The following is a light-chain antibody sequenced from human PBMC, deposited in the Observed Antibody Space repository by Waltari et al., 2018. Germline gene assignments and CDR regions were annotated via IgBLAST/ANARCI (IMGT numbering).Light chain of an antibody. CDR2: GKN. J-gene: IGLJ2*01. CDR3: NSRDSSGNHQVV. CDR1: SLRSYY. Sequence: SSELTQDPAVSVALGQTVRITCQGDSLRSYYASWYQQKPGQAPVLVIYGKNNRPSGIPDRISGSSSGNTASLTITGAQAEDEADCYCNSRDSSGNHQVVFGGGTKLTVL. V-gene: IGLV3-19*01.